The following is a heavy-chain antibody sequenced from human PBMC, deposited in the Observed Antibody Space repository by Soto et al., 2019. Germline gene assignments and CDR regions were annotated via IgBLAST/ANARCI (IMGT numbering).Heavy chain of an antibody. CDR2: TANKRSRYTT. CDR1: GFTSSDHY. CDR3: ASAGFGHGLDV. V-gene: IGHV3-72*01. D-gene: IGHD3-16*01. Sequence: EVELVESGGGLVQAGGSLRVSCGVSGFTSSDHYMDWVRQAPWKGLEWVGRTANKRSRYTTKYAASVKGRFIISRDDSKNSVYLQMNSLKIEDTAVYYCASAGFGHGLDVWGQGTTVTVSS. J-gene: IGHJ6*02.